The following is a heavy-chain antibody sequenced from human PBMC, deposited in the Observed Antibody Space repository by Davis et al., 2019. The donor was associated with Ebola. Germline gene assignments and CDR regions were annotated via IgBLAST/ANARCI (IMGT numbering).Heavy chain of an antibody. Sequence: ASVKVSCKASGYTFTSYDINWVRQAPGQGLEWMGWMNPNSGNTGYAQKFQGRVSMSRNTSISTAYMELSSLRSEDTAVYYCTRGIAGRRSGSWFDPWGQGTPVTVSS. CDR3: TRGIAGRRSGSWFDP. D-gene: IGHD2-15*01. CDR1: GYTFTSYD. CDR2: MNPNSGNT. V-gene: IGHV1-8*01. J-gene: IGHJ5*02.